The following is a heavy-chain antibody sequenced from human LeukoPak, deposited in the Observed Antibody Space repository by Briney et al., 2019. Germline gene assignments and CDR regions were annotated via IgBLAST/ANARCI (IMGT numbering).Heavy chain of an antibody. CDR1: GFTFSNYA. Sequence: GGSLRLSCAASGFTFSNYAMRWVRQAPGKGLEWVSGISGSGGSTYYADSVKGRFTISRDNSKNTLYLQMNSLRAEDTAVHYCARVGYYDILTGPTIDYYFEYWGQGTLVTVSS. J-gene: IGHJ4*02. D-gene: IGHD3-9*01. CDR2: ISGSGGST. V-gene: IGHV3-23*01. CDR3: ARVGYYDILTGPTIDYYFEY.